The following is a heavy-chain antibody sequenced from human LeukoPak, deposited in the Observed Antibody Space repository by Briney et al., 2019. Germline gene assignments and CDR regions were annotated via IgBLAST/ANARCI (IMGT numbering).Heavy chain of an antibody. J-gene: IGHJ4*02. D-gene: IGHD5-18*01. Sequence: SETLSLTCSVSNASITSYYWSWIRQSPGKGLEWIGYIYYSGSTYYNPSLKSRVTISVDTSKNQFSLKLSSVTAADTAVYYCARGFGYSYGTPFFPDIYWGKGTLVTVSS. V-gene: IGHV4-59*12. CDR2: IYYSGST. CDR3: ARGFGYSYGTPFFPDIY. CDR1: NASITSYY.